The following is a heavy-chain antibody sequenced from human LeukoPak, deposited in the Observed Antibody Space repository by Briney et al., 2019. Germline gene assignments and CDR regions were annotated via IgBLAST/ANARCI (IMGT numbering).Heavy chain of an antibody. Sequence: GGSLRLSCAASGFTFSSYAMSWVRQAPGKGLDWVSTMSTNGVATYYADSVKGRFTISRDNSKNTLYLQMNSLRADDTAVYYCAKSLRGTRSYYYYYMDVWGKGTTVTVSS. D-gene: IGHD3-16*01. CDR2: MSTNGVAT. J-gene: IGHJ6*03. CDR1: GFTFSSYA. CDR3: AKSLRGTRSYYYYYMDV. V-gene: IGHV3-23*01.